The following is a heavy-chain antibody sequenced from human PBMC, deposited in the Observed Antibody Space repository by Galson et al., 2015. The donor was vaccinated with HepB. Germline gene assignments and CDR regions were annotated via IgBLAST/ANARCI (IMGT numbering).Heavy chain of an antibody. CDR2: IWNDGRNK. V-gene: IGHV3-33*01. Sequence: SLRLSCAASGFTFSYYGIHWVRQAPGKGLEWVAVIWNDGRNKYYADSVKGRFTISRDNSKNTLFLQMNSLRAEDTAVYYCARDLGPTGTRSFDYWGQGTLVTVSS. CDR3: ARDLGPTGTRSFDY. J-gene: IGHJ4*02. CDR1: GFTFSYYG. D-gene: IGHD4-17*01.